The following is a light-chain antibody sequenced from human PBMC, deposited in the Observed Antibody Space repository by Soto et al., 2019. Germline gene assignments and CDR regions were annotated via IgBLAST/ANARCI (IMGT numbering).Light chain of an antibody. CDR2: AAS. CDR1: QSISIN. J-gene: IGKJ2*01. Sequence: DIQMTQSPSSLSASVGDRVTITCRASQSISINLSWYQQKPGKAPQLLIYAASSLQSGVPSRFSGGGSGTDFTLTITSLQPEDFAFYYCQQSSTTLYTFGQGTNLEI. CDR3: QQSSTTLYT. V-gene: IGKV1-39*01.